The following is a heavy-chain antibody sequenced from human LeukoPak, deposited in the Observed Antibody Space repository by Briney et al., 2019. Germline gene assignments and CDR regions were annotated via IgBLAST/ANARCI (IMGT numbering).Heavy chain of an antibody. D-gene: IGHD6-19*01. CDR2: ISGSGDNT. CDR1: GFTFSTYA. Sequence: GGSLRLSCAASGFTFSTYAMSWVRQAAGKGLEWVSGISGSGDNTYYADAVKGRFTISRDNSKNTLDLQMNSLRGEDTAVCFCAKDRSHSQWLGAFDFWGQGTMVTVSS. CDR3: AKDRSHSQWLGAFDF. V-gene: IGHV3-23*01. J-gene: IGHJ3*01.